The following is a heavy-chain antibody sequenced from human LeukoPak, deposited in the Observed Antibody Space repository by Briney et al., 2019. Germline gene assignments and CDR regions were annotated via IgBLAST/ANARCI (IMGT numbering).Heavy chain of an antibody. Sequence: SETLSLTCTVSGTSLSNYYWSWIRQPPGKGLEWIGHIFYTGPTVPKPSLKRRLIISVDMSMHQLSLTLISLPAAHTAVCYCARHSGDYGGLDDYWGQGAVVTGPS. V-gene: IGHV4-59*08. D-gene: IGHD4-23*01. CDR3: ARHSGDYGGLDDY. J-gene: IGHJ4*02. CDR2: IFYTGPT. CDR1: GTSLSNYY.